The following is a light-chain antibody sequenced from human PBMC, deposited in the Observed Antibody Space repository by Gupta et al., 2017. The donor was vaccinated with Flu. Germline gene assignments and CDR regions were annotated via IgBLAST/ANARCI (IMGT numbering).Light chain of an antibody. V-gene: IGLV3-19*01. CDR3: STRDRSGSNYV. CDR1: SLRGYD. Sequence: RIWITCQRGSLRGYDASWYQQKQGRAPVHVISGKNSRPSGIADRFSGSSSGNTTSLTITGAQAEDEADYYYSTRDRSGSNYVFGTGTKVSVL. CDR2: GKN. J-gene: IGLJ1*01.